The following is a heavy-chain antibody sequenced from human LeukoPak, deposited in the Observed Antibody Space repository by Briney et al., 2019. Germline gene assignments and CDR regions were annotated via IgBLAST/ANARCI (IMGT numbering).Heavy chain of an antibody. Sequence: PGRSLRLSCAASGFTFSSYGMHWVRQAPGKGLEWVAAISYDGNNENYADSVKGRFTISRDNSKNTLYLQMNNLGPEDTALYYCAKDRALILFPTYFDSWGQGTLVTVSS. CDR1: GFTFSSYG. J-gene: IGHJ4*02. CDR3: AKDRALILFPTYFDS. V-gene: IGHV3-30*18. D-gene: IGHD2/OR15-2a*01. CDR2: ISYDGNNE.